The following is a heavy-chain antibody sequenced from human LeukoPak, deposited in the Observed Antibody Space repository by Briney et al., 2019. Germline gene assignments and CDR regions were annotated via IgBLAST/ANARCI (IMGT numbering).Heavy chain of an antibody. D-gene: IGHD6-13*01. CDR1: GFTFSSYA. J-gene: IGHJ4*02. CDR2: ISGSGGST. V-gene: IGHV3-23*01. Sequence: GGSLRLSCAASGFTFSSYARSWVRQAPGKGLEWVSAISGSGGSTYYADSVKGRFTISRDNSKNTLYLQMNSLRAEDTAVYYCANFGYSSSLGAFDYWGQGTLVTVSS. CDR3: ANFGYSSSLGAFDY.